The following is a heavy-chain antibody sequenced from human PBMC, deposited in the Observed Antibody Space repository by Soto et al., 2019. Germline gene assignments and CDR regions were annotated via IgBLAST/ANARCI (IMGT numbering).Heavy chain of an antibody. Sequence: EVQLVESGGGLVQPGGSLRLSCVASGFTFSTYWMHWVRQAPRKGLVWVSRIKFDGSSTSYADSVKGRFTISRDNAKTTVYLQMNSLGAEDTGVFYCARGLRNYYGVDVWGQGTTVTVSS. CDR1: GFTFSTYW. J-gene: IGHJ6*02. D-gene: IGHD5-12*01. CDR2: IKFDGSST. CDR3: ARGLRNYYGVDV. V-gene: IGHV3-74*01.